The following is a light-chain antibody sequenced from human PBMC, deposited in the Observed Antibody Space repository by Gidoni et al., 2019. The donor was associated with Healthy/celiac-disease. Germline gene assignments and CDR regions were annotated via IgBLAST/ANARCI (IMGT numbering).Light chain of an antibody. J-gene: IGKJ2*01. CDR2: WAS. CDR3: QQYYSTPYT. Sequence: DIVMTQSPDSLAVSLGERATINCKSSQSVLYSSNNKNYLAWYQQKPGQPPELLIYWASTRESGVPDRFSGSGSGTDFTLTISSLQAEDVAVYYCQQYYSTPYTFGQXTKLEIK. CDR1: QSVLYSSNNKNY. V-gene: IGKV4-1*01.